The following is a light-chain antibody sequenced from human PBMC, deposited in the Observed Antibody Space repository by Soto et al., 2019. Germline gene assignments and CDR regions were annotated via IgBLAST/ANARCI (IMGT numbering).Light chain of an antibody. CDR2: GAS. CDR1: QSVSSSY. J-gene: IGKJ1*01. Sequence: EIVLTQSPGTLSLSPGERATLSCRASQSVSSSYLAWYQQKPGQAPRLLIYGASSRATGIPDRFSGSGSGTDFNLTISRLEPEDFAVYYCQHYGSSTWTFGQGTKVE. V-gene: IGKV3-20*01. CDR3: QHYGSSTWT.